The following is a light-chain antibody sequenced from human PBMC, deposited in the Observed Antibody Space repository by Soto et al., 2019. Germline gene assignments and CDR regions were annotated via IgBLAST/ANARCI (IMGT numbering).Light chain of an antibody. CDR1: SSDVGGYNY. CDR3: SSYTSSTTLSVV. V-gene: IGLV2-14*01. J-gene: IGLJ2*01. Sequence: QSALTQPASVSGSPGQSITISCTGTSSDVGGYNYVSWYQQHPGKAPKLMIYGVTNRPSGVSNRFPGSKSGHTASLTISGLQAEDEADYYCSSYTSSTTLSVVFGGGTKLTVL. CDR2: GVT.